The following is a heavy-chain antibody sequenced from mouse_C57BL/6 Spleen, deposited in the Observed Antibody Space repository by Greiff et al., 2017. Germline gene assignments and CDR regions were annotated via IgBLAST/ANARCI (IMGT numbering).Heavy chain of an antibody. Sequence: EVQLVESGGDLVKPGGSLKLSCAASGFTFSSYGMSWVRQTPDKRLEWVATISSGGSYTYYPDSVKGRFTISRDNAKNALYLQMSILKSEDTAMYYCARQIDSSGYVDYFDYWGQGTTVTVSS. J-gene: IGHJ2*01. CDR2: ISSGGSYT. V-gene: IGHV5-6*01. D-gene: IGHD3-2*02. CDR1: GFTFSSYG. CDR3: ARQIDSSGYVDYFDY.